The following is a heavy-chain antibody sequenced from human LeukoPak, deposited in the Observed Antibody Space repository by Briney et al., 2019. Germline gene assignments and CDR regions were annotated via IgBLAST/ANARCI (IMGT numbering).Heavy chain of an antibody. V-gene: IGHV4-59*11. CDR1: GGSISSHY. D-gene: IGHD3-3*01. CDR2: IYYSGST. J-gene: IGHJ4*02. CDR3: ARDTTIFGVVTNYFDY. Sequence: SSETLSLTCTVSGGSISSHYWSWIRQPPGKGLERIGYIYYSGSTNYNPSLKSRVTISVDTSKNQFSLKLSSVTAADTAVYYCARDTTIFGVVTNYFDYWGQGTLVTVSS.